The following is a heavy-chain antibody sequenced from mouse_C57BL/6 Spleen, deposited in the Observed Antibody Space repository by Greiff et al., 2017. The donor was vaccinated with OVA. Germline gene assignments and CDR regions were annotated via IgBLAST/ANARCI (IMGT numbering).Heavy chain of an antibody. V-gene: IGHV2-5*01. Sequence: QVQLQQSGPGLVQPSQSLSITCTVSGFSLTSYGVHWVRQSPGKGLEWLGVIWRGGSTDYNAAFMSRLSITKDNSKSQVFFKMNSLQAEDTAIYYCAKTYYGSGHWYFDVWGTGTTVTVSS. J-gene: IGHJ1*03. CDR1: GFSLTSYG. CDR3: AKTYYGSGHWYFDV. D-gene: IGHD1-1*01. CDR2: IWRGGST.